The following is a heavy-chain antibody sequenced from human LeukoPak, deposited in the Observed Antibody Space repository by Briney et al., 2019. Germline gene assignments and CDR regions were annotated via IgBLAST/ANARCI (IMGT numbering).Heavy chain of an antibody. CDR2: IDPSDSYT. CDR3: ARQYIVYDSWFDP. J-gene: IGHJ5*02. CDR1: GYRFTSYW. Sequence: HGESLKISCKGSGYRFTSYWISWVRQMPGKGLEWLGRIDPSDSYTTYSPSFQGHVTISADKSISTAYLQWSSLKASDTAMYYCARQYIVYDSWFDPWGQGTLVTVSS. D-gene: IGHD5/OR15-5a*01. V-gene: IGHV5-10-1*01.